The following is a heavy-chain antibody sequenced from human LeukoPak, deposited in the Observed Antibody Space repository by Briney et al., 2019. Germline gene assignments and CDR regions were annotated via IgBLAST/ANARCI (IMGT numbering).Heavy chain of an antibody. V-gene: IGHV3-23*01. D-gene: IGHD3-3*01. CDR1: GFTLSSYA. Sequence: PGGSLRLSCAASGFTLSSYAMSWVRQAPGKGLEWVSAISGSGGSTYYADSVKGRFTISRDNSKNTLYLQMNSLRAEDTAVYYCAKDGGKVTIFGVPEDYWGQGTLVTVSS. CDR3: AKDGGKVTIFGVPEDY. CDR2: ISGSGGST. J-gene: IGHJ4*02.